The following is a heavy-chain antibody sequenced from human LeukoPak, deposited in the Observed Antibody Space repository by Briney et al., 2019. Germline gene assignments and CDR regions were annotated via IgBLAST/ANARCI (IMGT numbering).Heavy chain of an antibody. Sequence: TGRSLRLSCAASGFTFSSYAMSWVRQAPGKGLEWVSVISNTGGSTFYADSVKGRFTISRDNSKNTLYLQMNSPRAEDTAVYYCAKRASGSGTSLYYFDYWGQGTLVTVSS. V-gene: IGHV3-23*01. CDR1: GFTFSSYA. J-gene: IGHJ4*02. CDR2: ISNTGGST. CDR3: AKRASGSGTSLYYFDY. D-gene: IGHD3-10*01.